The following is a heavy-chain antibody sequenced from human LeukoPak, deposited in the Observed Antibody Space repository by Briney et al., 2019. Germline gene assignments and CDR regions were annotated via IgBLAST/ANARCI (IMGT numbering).Heavy chain of an antibody. CDR2: IYYSGST. CDR1: GGSISSYY. D-gene: IGHD1-26*01. CDR3: ARATYVVGATFDY. J-gene: IGHJ4*02. V-gene: IGHV4-59*01. Sequence: SETLSLTCTVSGGSISSYYWSWIRQPPGKGLEWIGYIYYSGSTNYNPSLKSRVTISVDTSKNQFSLKPSSVTAADTAVYYCARATYVVGATFDYWGQGTLVTVSS.